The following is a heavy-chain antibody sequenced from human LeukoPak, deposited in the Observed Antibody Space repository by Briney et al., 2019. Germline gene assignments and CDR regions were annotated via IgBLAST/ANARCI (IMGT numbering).Heavy chain of an antibody. V-gene: IGHV3-30*18. Sequence: GGSLRLSCAAPGFTFSSYGMHWVRQAPGKGLEWVAVISYDGSNKYYADSVKGRFTISRDNSKNTLYLQMNSLRAEDTAVYYCAKHFSRRFTMVRGVIFAHFDYWGQGTLVTVSS. CDR3: AKHFSRRFTMVRGVIFAHFDY. CDR2: ISYDGSNK. D-gene: IGHD3-10*01. J-gene: IGHJ4*02. CDR1: GFTFSSYG.